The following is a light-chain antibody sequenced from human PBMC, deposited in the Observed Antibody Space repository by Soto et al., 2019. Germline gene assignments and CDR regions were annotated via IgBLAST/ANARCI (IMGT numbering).Light chain of an antibody. CDR1: SNDVGDYNY. V-gene: IGLV2-14*01. J-gene: IGLJ1*01. Sequence: QSALTPSASVSGSPGQSITISCNGTSNDVGDYNYVSWYQQHPGKAPKLIIYEVRNRPSGVSFRFSGSKSGSTASLIISGLQAGDEADYYCCSYTSTSSRVFGTGTKVTVL. CDR3: CSYTSTSSRV. CDR2: EVR.